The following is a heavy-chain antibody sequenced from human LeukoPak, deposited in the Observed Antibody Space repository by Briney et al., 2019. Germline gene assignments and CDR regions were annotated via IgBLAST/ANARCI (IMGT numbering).Heavy chain of an antibody. CDR3: ARGYSSGWYFDY. J-gene: IGHJ4*02. Sequence: GESLRLSCAASGFTLSNYAMNWVRQAPGKGLEWVAVISYDGSNKYYADSVKGRLTISRDNSKNTLYLQMNSLRAEDTAVYYCARGYSSGWYFDYWGQGTLVTVSS. V-gene: IGHV3-30*04. D-gene: IGHD6-19*01. CDR1: GFTLSNYA. CDR2: ISYDGSNK.